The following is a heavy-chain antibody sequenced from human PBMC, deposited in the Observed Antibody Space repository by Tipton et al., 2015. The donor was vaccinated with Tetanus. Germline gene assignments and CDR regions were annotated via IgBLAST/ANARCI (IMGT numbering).Heavy chain of an antibody. CDR3: ARDMRGEGGGWYTDY. CDR1: GDPMNDFY. CDR2: IYYSGST. D-gene: IGHD6-19*01. J-gene: IGHJ4*02. Sequence: TLSLTCTVSGDPMNDFYWSWVRQPPGKGLEWIGSIYYSGSTYYNPSLASRVTISTDTSKNQFSLRLSSVTAADTAVYYCARDMRGEGGGWYTDYWGQGTLVTVSS. V-gene: IGHV4-39*07.